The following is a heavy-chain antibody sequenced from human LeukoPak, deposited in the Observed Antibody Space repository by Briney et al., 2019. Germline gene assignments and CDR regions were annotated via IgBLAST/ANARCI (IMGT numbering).Heavy chain of an antibody. CDR2: ISSNGGST. Sequence: GGSLRLSCAASGFTFSSYAMHWVRQAPGKGLEYDSAISSNGGSTYYANSVKGRFTISRDNSKNTLYHQMGSLRAEDMAVYYCARVNLTVAGTYNYYYYYMDVWGKGTTVTVSS. V-gene: IGHV3-64*01. CDR1: GFTFSSYA. CDR3: ARVNLTVAGTYNYYYYYMDV. J-gene: IGHJ6*03. D-gene: IGHD6-19*01.